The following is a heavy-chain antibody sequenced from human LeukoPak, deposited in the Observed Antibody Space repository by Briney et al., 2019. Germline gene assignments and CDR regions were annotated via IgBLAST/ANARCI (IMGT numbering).Heavy chain of an antibody. D-gene: IGHD4-17*01. CDR2: ISSDGSNT. CDR1: GFTFSRYW. Sequence: GGSLRLSCGASGFTFSRYWRHWGRQARGKVVVLVSRISSDGSNTNYADSVKGRFTISRDNAENTLYLQMDSLTAEDTAVYYCVSRNYGSSPFDYWGQGTLVTVSS. CDR3: VSRNYGSSPFDY. V-gene: IGHV3-74*01. J-gene: IGHJ4*02.